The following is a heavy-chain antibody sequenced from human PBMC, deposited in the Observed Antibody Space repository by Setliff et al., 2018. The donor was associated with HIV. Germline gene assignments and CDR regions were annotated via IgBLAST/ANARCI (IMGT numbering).Heavy chain of an antibody. CDR1: GYTFTSYY. V-gene: IGHV1-69*05. D-gene: IGHD2-15*01. CDR2: IIPIFGTA. Sequence: ASVKVSCKASGYTFTSYYMHWVRQAPGQGLEWMGGIIPIFGTASHAQKSQGRVTITTDESTSTAYMELRSLTSDDTAVYYCARGYCGGGICYSPNWLDPWGQGTLVTVSS. J-gene: IGHJ5*02. CDR3: ARGYCGGGICYSPNWLDP.